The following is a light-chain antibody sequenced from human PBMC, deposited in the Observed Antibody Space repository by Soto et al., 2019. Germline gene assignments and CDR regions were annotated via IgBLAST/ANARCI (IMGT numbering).Light chain of an antibody. CDR2: DAS. CDR1: QDISSC. V-gene: IGKV1-33*01. J-gene: IGKJ2*01. CDR3: QQYDSLPPT. Sequence: DIQMTQSPSSLSASVGDRVTITCQASQDISSCLTSYQQEPGKAPKLLIYDASNLKTGVPSRFSGSGSGTDFTFTINSLQPEDIGTYYCQQYDSLPPTFGQATNLEIK.